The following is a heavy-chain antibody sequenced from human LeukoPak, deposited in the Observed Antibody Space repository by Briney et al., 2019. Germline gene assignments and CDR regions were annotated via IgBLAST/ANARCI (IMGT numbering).Heavy chain of an antibody. CDR3: ARTGYGSGSDDFEF. V-gene: IGHV1-18*01. J-gene: IGHJ4*02. CDR1: GYTFTRYG. CDR2: ISPHNGNR. Sequence: ASVKVSCKTSGYTFTRYGVSWLRQAPGQGLEWMGWISPHNGNRDYAQKFKDRVTMTTDTSTNTVYLELRSLRPDDTAMYYCARTGYGSGSDDFEFWGQGTLVTVSS. D-gene: IGHD3-10*01.